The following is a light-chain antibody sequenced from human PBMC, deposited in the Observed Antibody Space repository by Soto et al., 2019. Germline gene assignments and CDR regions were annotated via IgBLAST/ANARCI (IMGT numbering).Light chain of an antibody. CDR1: NSDVGGYNY. CDR2: AVT. J-gene: IGLJ1*01. V-gene: IGLV2-14*01. CDR3: CSYTSSTTYV. Sequence: QSVLTQPASVSGSPGQSITISCTGTNSDVGGYNYVSWYQQHPGKAPKLIIYAVTNRPSGVSIRFSGSKSGNTASLTISGLQAEDEADYYCCSYTSSTTYVFGPGTKVTVL.